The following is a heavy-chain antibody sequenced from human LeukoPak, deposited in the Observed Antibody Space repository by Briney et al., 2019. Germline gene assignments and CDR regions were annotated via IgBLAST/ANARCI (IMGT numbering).Heavy chain of an antibody. Sequence: PGGSLRLSCAASGFTFSSYYMSWVRQAPGKGLEWVANIKQDGSEKQYVDSVKGRFTISRDNVKNSLFLQMNSLRAEDTAVYYCARAGRYDYGDYGCNYWGPGTLVTVSS. D-gene: IGHD4-17*01. V-gene: IGHV3-7*01. CDR1: GFTFSSYY. CDR3: ARAGRYDYGDYGCNY. CDR2: IKQDGSEK. J-gene: IGHJ4*02.